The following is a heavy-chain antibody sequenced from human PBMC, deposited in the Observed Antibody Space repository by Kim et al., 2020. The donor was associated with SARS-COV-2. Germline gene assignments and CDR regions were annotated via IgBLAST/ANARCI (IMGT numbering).Heavy chain of an antibody. CDR3: ASSEGAPPGGDAFDI. CDR2: ISAYNGNT. Sequence: ASVKVSCKASGYTFTSYGISWVRQAPGQGLEWMGWISAYNGNTNYAQKLQGRVTMTTDTSTSTAYMELRSLRSDDTAVYYCASSEGAPPGGDAFDIWGQGTMVTVSS. D-gene: IGHD1-26*01. V-gene: IGHV1-18*04. CDR1: GYTFTSYG. J-gene: IGHJ3*02.